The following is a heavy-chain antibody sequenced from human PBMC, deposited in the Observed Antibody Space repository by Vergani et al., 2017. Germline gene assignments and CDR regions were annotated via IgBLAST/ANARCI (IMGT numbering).Heavy chain of an antibody. CDR2: MYPADSDT. CDR1: GYRLTAYW. V-gene: IGHV5-51*03. CDR3: ARLGDGYYYHGFDI. D-gene: IGHD3-3*01. Sequence: EVQLVQSGAEVKKTGESLKISCKTSGYRLTAYWIAWVRQRPGKGLEWMAIMYPADSDTRYSPSFQGQVTISVDKSISTAYLQWYSLQASDTAMYYCARLGDGYYYHGFDIWGQGTAVTVSS. J-gene: IGHJ3*02.